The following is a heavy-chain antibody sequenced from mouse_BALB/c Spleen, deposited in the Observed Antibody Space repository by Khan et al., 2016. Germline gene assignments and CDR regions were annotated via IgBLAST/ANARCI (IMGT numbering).Heavy chain of an antibody. CDR1: GFTFSSFG. J-gene: IGHJ4*01. CDR2: ISSGSSTI. CDR3: ARTYYGNFYAIDY. D-gene: IGHD2-10*01. V-gene: IGHV5-17*02. Sequence: VELVEAGGGLVQPGGSRKLSCAASGFTFSSFGMHWVRQAPEKGLEWVAYISSGSSTIYYADTVKGRFTIARDNPKNTLFLQMTRLSSEDTAMYYCARTYYGNFYAIDYWGQGTSVTVSS.